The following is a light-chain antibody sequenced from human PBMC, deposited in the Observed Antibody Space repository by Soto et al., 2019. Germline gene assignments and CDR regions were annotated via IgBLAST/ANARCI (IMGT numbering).Light chain of an antibody. CDR2: EVT. J-gene: IGLJ1*01. CDR1: SSDVGGYNF. CDR3: ASYAGRDTYV. Sequence: QSVLTRPPSAAGSPGQSVTISCTGTSSDVGGYNFVSWFQQYPGKAPKLIIFEVTKRPSEVPDRFSGSKSGNTASLTVSGLRTEDEADYYCASYAGRDTYVFGTGTKVTVL. V-gene: IGLV2-8*01.